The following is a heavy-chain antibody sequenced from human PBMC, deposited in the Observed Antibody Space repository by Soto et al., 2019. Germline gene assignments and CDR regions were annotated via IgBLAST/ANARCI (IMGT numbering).Heavy chain of an antibody. CDR1: GGIFSTYA. V-gene: IGHV1-69*01. CDR3: ARDRDDYCSGNYFNRIDF. Sequence: QVQLVQSGAEVKKPGSSVKVSCKASGGIFSTYAISWLRQAPGQGLEWMGGIIPIFGTPNYAQRFQGRVTITAEESKSIAYMERSRLRSEDTAVYYCARDRDDYCSGNYFNRIDFWGQGTLVTVSS. J-gene: IGHJ4*02. D-gene: IGHD3-10*01. CDR2: IIPIFGTP.